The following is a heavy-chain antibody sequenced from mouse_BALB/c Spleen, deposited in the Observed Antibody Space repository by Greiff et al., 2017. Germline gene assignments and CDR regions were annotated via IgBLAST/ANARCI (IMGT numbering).Heavy chain of an antibody. Sequence: DVQLVESGGGLVQPGGSRKLSCAASGFTFSSFGMHWVRQAPEKGLEWVAYISSGSSTIYYADTVKGRFTISRDNPKNTLFLQMTSLRSEDTAMYYCARGGGYFAYWGQGTLVTVSA. V-gene: IGHV5-17*02. CDR1: GFTFSSFG. D-gene: IGHD2-2*01. CDR3: ARGGGYFAY. CDR2: ISSGSSTI. J-gene: IGHJ3*01.